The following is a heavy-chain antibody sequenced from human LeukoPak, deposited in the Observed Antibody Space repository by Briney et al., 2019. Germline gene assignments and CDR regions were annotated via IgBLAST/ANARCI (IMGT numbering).Heavy chain of an antibody. V-gene: IGHV5-51*01. Sequence: GESLKISCKGSGYSFTSYWIGWVRQMPGKGLEWMGIIYPGDSDTRYSPSFQGQVTISADKSISTAYLQWSSLKASDTAMYYCARPHSSGWRVPDAFDIWGQGTMVTVSS. CDR1: GYSFTSYW. J-gene: IGHJ3*02. CDR2: IYPGDSDT. CDR3: ARPHSSGWRVPDAFDI. D-gene: IGHD6-19*01.